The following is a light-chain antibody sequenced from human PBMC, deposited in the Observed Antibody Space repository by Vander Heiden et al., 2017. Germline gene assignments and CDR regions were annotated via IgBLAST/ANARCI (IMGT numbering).Light chain of an antibody. CDR2: DAS. J-gene: IGKJ4*01. V-gene: IGKV3-11*01. Sequence: EIVLTQSPATLSLSPGERATLSCRASQSVSSYLAWYQQTPGQAPRLLIYDASNRATGIPARFSGRGSGADFTLTISSLEPEDFAVYYCQQHSNWPPLTFGGGTKVEIK. CDR1: QSVSSY. CDR3: QQHSNWPPLT.